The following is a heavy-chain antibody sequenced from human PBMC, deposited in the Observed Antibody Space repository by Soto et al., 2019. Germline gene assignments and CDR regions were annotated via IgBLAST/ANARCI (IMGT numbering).Heavy chain of an antibody. D-gene: IGHD3-16*01. V-gene: IGHV4-39*01. CDR3: ASLPRGSYWYFDL. Sequence: LSETLSLTCTVSGGAISSSSYYWGWIRQPPGKGLEWIGSIYYSGSTYYNPSLKSRVTISVDTSKNQFSLELSSVTAADTAVYYCASLPRGSYWYFDLWGRGTLVTVSS. CDR1: GGAISSSSYY. J-gene: IGHJ2*01. CDR2: IYYSGST.